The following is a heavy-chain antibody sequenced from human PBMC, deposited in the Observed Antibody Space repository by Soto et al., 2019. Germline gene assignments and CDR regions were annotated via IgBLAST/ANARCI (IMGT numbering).Heavy chain of an antibody. CDR1: RVAFSKFI. Sequence: QAQLEQSGGEVKKPGSSVKVSCKASRVAFSKFIVTWVRQAPGLGLEWVGGIIPVFGTATYAQKFQGRVTITADESTSTSYREVNNLRSEDTAVYYCAKVRYSSPMGYYYGMDVWGQGTTVTVSS. V-gene: IGHV1-69*01. J-gene: IGHJ6*02. CDR2: IIPVFGTA. D-gene: IGHD2-2*01. CDR3: AKVRYSSPMGYYYGMDV.